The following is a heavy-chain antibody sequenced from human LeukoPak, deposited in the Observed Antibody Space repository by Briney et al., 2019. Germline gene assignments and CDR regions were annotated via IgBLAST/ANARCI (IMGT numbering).Heavy chain of an antibody. V-gene: IGHV1-18*01. CDR2: ISSYNGNT. CDR3: ARWSGSGDDSNYFDY. D-gene: IGHD5-12*01. Sequence: ASVKVSCKASGYTFTSHVINWVRRAPGQGLEWMGWISSYNGNTYYVQNFQGRVTLTTDTSTSTAYMELRSLTSDDTAVYFCARWSGSGDDSNYFDYWGQGTLVTVSS. CDR1: GYTFTSHV. J-gene: IGHJ4*02.